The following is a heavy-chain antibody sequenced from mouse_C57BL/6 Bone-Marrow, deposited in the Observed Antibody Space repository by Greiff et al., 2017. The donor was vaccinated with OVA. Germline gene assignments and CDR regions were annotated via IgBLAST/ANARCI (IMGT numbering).Heavy chain of an antibody. CDR2: ISSGGDYI. CDR1: GFTFSSYA. V-gene: IGHV5-9-1*02. D-gene: IGHD4-1*01. CDR3: TRDRGTGLYYAMDY. J-gene: IGHJ4*01. Sequence: EVKVVESGEGLVKPGGSLKLSCAASGFTFSSYAMSWVRQTPEKRLEWVAYISSGGDYIYYADTVKGRFTISRDNARNTLYLQMSSLKSEDTAMYYCTRDRGTGLYYAMDYWGQGTSVTVSS.